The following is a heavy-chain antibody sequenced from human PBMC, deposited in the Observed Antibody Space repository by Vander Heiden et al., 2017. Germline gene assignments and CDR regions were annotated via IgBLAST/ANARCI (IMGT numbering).Heavy chain of an antibody. J-gene: IGHJ4*02. Sequence: QGQAVQSGAEAKKPGASVRVSCKASGYTFTTYAINWVRQASGQGLEWMGWMDPKTGETGYAQRFQGRVTMTRNISRSTAYMELSGLRSEDTAVYFCARVARFAGSYYNYFDTWGQGSLVTVSS. D-gene: IGHD1-26*01. CDR1: GYTFTTYA. CDR3: ARVARFAGSYYNYFDT. CDR2: MDPKTGET. V-gene: IGHV1-8*01.